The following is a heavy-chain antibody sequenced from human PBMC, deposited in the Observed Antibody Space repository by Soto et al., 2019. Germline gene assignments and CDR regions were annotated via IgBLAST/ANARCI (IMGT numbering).Heavy chain of an antibody. V-gene: IGHV5-10-1*01. CDR2: IDPSHSQT. CDR3: ARQIYGSDTGPNFQYYFDS. D-gene: IGHD5-18*01. CDR1: GYSFARYW. J-gene: IGHJ4*02. Sequence: GEPLKISCKGSGYSFARYWITWVRQKPGKGLDWMGRIDPSHSQTYYSPSFRGHVTISVTKSITTVFLQWSSLRASDTAMYYCARQIYGSDTGPNFQYYFDSWGQGTPVTVS.